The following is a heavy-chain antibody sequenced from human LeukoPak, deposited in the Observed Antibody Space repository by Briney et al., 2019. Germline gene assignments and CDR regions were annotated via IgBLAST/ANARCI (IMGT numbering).Heavy chain of an antibody. J-gene: IGHJ4*02. CDR3: VRDSLGLVGFHY. V-gene: IGHV4-34*01. Sequence: SETLSLTCAVYGGSFSGYYWSWIRQPPGKGLEWIGEINHSGSTNYNPSLKSRVTISVDTSKNQFSLKLSSVTAADTAVYYCVRDSLGLVGFHYWGQGTLVTVSS. D-gene: IGHD7-27*01. CDR1: GGSFSGYY. CDR2: INHSGST.